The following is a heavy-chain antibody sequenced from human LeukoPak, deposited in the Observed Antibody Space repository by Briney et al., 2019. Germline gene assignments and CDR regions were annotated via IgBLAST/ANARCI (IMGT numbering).Heavy chain of an antibody. V-gene: IGHV4-59*08. CDR3: AGTGTTGTSPLDY. J-gene: IGHJ4*02. CDR2: IYYSGST. Sequence: PSETLSLTCTVSGGSISSYYWSWIRRPPGKGLEWIGYIYYSGSTNYNPSLKSRVTISVDTSKNQFSLKLSSVTAADTAVYYCAGTGTTGTSPLDYWGQGTLVTVSS. CDR1: GGSISSYY. D-gene: IGHD1-1*01.